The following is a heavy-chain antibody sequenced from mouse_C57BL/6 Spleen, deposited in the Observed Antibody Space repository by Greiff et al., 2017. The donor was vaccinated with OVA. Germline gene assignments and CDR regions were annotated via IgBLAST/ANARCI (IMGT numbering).Heavy chain of an antibody. D-gene: IGHD2-5*01. V-gene: IGHV1-62-2*01. J-gene: IGHJ3*01. CDR1: GYTFTEYT. Sequence: QVQLQQSGAELVKPGASVKLSCKASGYTFTEYTIHWVKQRSGQGLEWIGWFYPGSGSIKYNEKFKDKATLTAEKSSSTVYMELSRLTSEDSAVYFCARHEDWEDAYYSNYWFANWGQGTLVTVSA. CDR3: ARHEDWEDAYYSNYWFAN. CDR2: FYPGSGSI.